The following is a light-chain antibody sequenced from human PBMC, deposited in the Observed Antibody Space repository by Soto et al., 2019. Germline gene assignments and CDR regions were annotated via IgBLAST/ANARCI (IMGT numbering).Light chain of an antibody. CDR1: QSVSSN. CDR3: QQYNNWPPYT. J-gene: IGKJ2*01. Sequence: EIVMTQSPVTLSVSTGERATLSCRASQSVSSNLAWYQQKPGQAPRLLIYGASTRATGIPARFSGSGSGTEFTLTISSLQSEDFAVYYCQQYNNWPPYTFGQGTKLEI. CDR2: GAS. V-gene: IGKV3-15*01.